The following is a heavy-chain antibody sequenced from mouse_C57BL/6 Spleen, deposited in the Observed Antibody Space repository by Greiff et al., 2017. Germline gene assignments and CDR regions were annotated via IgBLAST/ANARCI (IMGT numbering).Heavy chain of an antibody. CDR2: IRLKSDNYAT. V-gene: IGHV6-3*01. CDR1: GFTFSNYW. D-gene: IGHD2-2*01. CDR3: TENGYSFDY. Sequence: EVKVEESGGGLVQPGGSMKLSCVASGFTFSNYWMNWVRQSPEKGLEWVAQIRLKSDNYATHYAESVKGRFTISRDDSKSSVYLQMNNLRAEDTGIYYCTENGYSFDYWGQGTTLTVSS. J-gene: IGHJ2*01.